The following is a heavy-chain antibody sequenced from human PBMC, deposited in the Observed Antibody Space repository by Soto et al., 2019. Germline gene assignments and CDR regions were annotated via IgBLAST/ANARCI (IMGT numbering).Heavy chain of an antibody. J-gene: IGHJ4*02. CDR2: INSDGSSI. CDR1: GFTFSRYW. D-gene: IGHD3-3*01. V-gene: IGHV3-74*01. Sequence: EVQLVESGGDLVQPGGLLRLSCATSGFTFSRYWMHWVRQVPGKGLVWVSRINSDGSSISYSDSVKGRFTISRDNAKNTLYLQMNRLRVEDMAVYYCARLAVDTITSLDYWCQGTLVSVSS. CDR3: ARLAVDTITSLDY.